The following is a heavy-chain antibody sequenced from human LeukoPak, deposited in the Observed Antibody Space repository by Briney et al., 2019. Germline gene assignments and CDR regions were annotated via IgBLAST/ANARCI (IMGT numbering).Heavy chain of an antibody. V-gene: IGHV3-48*03. CDR2: ISSSGSTI. Sequence: GGSLRLSCAASGFTFSSYEMNWVRQAPGKGLEWISYISSSGSTIYYADSVKGRFTISRDNAKNSLYPQMNSLRAEDTAVYYCARYSSSDAFDIWGQGTMVTVSS. CDR3: ARYSSSDAFDI. D-gene: IGHD6-6*01. J-gene: IGHJ3*02. CDR1: GFTFSSYE.